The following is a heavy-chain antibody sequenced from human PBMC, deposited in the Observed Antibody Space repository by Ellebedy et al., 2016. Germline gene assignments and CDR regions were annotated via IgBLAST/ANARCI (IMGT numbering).Heavy chain of an antibody. CDR1: GFTFSNFG. V-gene: IGHV3-33*01. CDR3: ARDGDDYGDYADY. Sequence: GESLKISCAASGFTFSNFGMHWVRQPPGKGLEWVAVIWYDGSNKYYADSVKGRFTISRDNSKNTLYLQMNSLRAEDTAVYYCARDGDDYGDYADYWGQGTLVTVSS. CDR2: IWYDGSNK. J-gene: IGHJ4*02. D-gene: IGHD4-17*01.